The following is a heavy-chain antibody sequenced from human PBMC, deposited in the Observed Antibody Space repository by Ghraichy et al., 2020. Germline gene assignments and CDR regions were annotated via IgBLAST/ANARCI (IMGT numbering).Heavy chain of an antibody. CDR3: ARGDWVTPRL. V-gene: IGHV4-59*11. CDR1: GDSLTNHY. D-gene: IGHD4-23*01. Sequence: TLSLTCTVFGDSLTNHYWNWIRQPPGKGLEWLGYLYYNANANYKPSLKSRLNISVDKSKNQVFLKLSSVTAADTAVYYCARGDWVTPRLWGQGTLVTVSS. CDR2: LYYNANA. J-gene: IGHJ4*02.